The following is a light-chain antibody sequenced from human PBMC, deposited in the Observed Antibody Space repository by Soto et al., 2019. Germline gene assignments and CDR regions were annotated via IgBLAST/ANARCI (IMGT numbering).Light chain of an antibody. CDR3: SSYTSSSIYV. CDR1: SNDVGGYNY. Sequence: QSALTQPASVSGSPGQSITISCTGTSNDVGGYNYVSWYQQHPGKAPKLMIYDVSNRPSGVSNRFSGSKSGNTASLTISGLQAEDESDYYCSSYTSSSIYVFGTGTKLTVL. V-gene: IGLV2-14*03. J-gene: IGLJ1*01. CDR2: DVS.